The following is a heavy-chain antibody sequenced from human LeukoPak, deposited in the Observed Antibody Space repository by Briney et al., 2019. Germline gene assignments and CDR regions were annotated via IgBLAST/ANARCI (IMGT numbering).Heavy chain of an antibody. D-gene: IGHD1-7*01. CDR2: IIPILGIA. J-gene: IGHJ3*02. CDR1: GYTFTGYY. CDR3: ASGKTGTTDAFDI. V-gene: IGHV1-69*02. Sequence: ASVKVSCKASGYTFTGYYMHWVRQAPGQGLEWMGRIIPILGIANYAQKFQGRVTITADKSTSTAYMELSSLRSEDTAVYYCASGKTGTTDAFDIWGQGTMVTVSS.